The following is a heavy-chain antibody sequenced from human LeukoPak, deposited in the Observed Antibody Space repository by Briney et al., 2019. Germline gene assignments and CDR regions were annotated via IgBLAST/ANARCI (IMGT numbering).Heavy chain of an antibody. J-gene: IGHJ4*02. CDR1: GFTFSNFG. CDR3: AKDRAYGSGSYSHRYFDY. CDR2: ISYDGSNK. D-gene: IGHD3-10*01. Sequence: GGSLRLSCAVSGFTFSNFGMHWVRQASGKGLEWVAVISYDGSNKYYADSVKGRFTISRDNSKNALYLQMNSLRAEDTAVYYCAKDRAYGSGSYSHRYFDYWGQGTLVTVSS. V-gene: IGHV3-30*18.